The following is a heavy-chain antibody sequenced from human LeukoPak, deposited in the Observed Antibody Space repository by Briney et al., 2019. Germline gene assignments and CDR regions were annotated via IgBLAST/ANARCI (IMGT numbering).Heavy chain of an antibody. J-gene: IGHJ4*02. Sequence: PSQTLSLTCTVSGASISSGGYFWTWIRQHPGKGLEWIGYISYSGSPYYSPPLESRVTISADTSQNQFSLKLNSVTAADTAIYYCARLFCSGASCSRGGGFDYWGQGTLVTVSS. D-gene: IGHD2-15*01. V-gene: IGHV4-31*03. CDR2: ISYSGSP. CDR3: ARLFCSGASCSRGGGFDY. CDR1: GASISSGGYF.